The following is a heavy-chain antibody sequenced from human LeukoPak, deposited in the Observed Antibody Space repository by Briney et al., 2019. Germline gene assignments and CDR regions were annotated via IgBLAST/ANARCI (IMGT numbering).Heavy chain of an antibody. J-gene: IGHJ4*02. Sequence: SSVKVSCKASGGTFSSYAISWVRQAPGQGLEWMGGIIPIFGTANCAQKFQGRVTITADESTSTAYMEPSSLRSEDTAVYYCASHSSGWYRFFDYWGQGTLVTVSS. V-gene: IGHV1-69*01. D-gene: IGHD6-19*01. CDR1: GGTFSSYA. CDR3: ASHSSGWYRFFDY. CDR2: IIPIFGTA.